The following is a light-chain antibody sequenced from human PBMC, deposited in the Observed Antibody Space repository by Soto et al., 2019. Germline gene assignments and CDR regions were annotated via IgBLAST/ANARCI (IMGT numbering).Light chain of an antibody. J-gene: IGKJ4*01. Sequence: EIVLTQSPATLSLSPGERATISCRASQSVSRFLVWYQQKRGQPPRLLIYDASIRATGIPVRFSGSGSGTDFTTTITSLEPEDFAVYYCQHRLSWPLTFGGGTTVEMK. CDR1: QSVSRF. V-gene: IGKV3-11*01. CDR3: QHRLSWPLT. CDR2: DAS.